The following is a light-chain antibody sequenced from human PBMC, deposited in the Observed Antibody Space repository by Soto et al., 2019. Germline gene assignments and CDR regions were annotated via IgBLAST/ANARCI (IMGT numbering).Light chain of an antibody. CDR2: EVN. Sequence: QSALTQPASVSGSPGQSITISCTGTSSDVGLYNLVSWYQQPPGKAPKLIIYEVNERPSGISDRFSGSKSGNAASLTISGLQDEDEADYYCCSYVGSSILMFGGGTKVTVL. J-gene: IGLJ3*02. CDR1: SSDVGLYNL. V-gene: IGLV2-23*02. CDR3: CSYVGSSILM.